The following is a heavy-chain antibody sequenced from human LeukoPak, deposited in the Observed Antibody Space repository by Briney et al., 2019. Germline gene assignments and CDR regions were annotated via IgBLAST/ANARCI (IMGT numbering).Heavy chain of an antibody. Sequence: PSETLSLTCAVYGVSFSGYYWSWIRQPPGKGLEWIGYIYHSGSTYYNPSLKSRVTISVDRSKNQFSLKLSSVTAADTAVYYCARSNVDIVATTGPDAFDIWGQGTMVTVSS. CDR3: ARSNVDIVATTGPDAFDI. CDR2: IYHSGST. CDR1: GVSFSGYY. V-gene: IGHV4-34*01. J-gene: IGHJ3*02. D-gene: IGHD5-12*01.